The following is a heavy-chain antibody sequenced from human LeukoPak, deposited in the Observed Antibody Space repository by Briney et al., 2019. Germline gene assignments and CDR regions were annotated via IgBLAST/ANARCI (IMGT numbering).Heavy chain of an antibody. CDR2: IYYSGST. CDR3: ARDGYYGSGSYLN. J-gene: IGHJ4*02. V-gene: IGHV4-59*01. D-gene: IGHD3-10*01. Sequence: KPSETLSLTCTVSGGSISSYYWSWIRQPPGKGLEWIGYIYYSGSTNYNPSLKSRVTISVDTSKNQFSLKLSSVTAADTAVYHCARDGYYGSGSYLNWGQGTLVTVSS. CDR1: GGSISSYY.